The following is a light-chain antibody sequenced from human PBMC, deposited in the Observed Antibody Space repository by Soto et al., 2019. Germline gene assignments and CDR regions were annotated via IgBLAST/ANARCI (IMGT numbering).Light chain of an antibody. CDR2: GAF. CDR3: QQYGSSGT. V-gene: IGKV3-20*01. CDR1: QSVNRND. J-gene: IGKJ1*01. Sequence: DIVLTKAPGTLSLSPGERATLSCRASQSVNRNDLAWYQQKPGQAPRLLIYGAFSRATGIPDRISGGGSGTDFTLTISRLEPEDFAVYYCQQYGSSGTFGQGTKVDI.